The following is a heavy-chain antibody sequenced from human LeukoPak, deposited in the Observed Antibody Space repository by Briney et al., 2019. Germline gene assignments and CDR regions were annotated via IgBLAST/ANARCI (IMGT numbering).Heavy chain of an antibody. Sequence: ASVKVSCKASGYTFTGYYMHWVRQAPGQGLEWMGRINPNSGGTNYAQKFQGRVTMTRDTSISTAYVELSRLRSDDMAVYYCARSLMVRGVPTYFDYWGQGTLVTVSS. CDR3: ARSLMVRGVPTYFDY. CDR1: GYTFTGYY. J-gene: IGHJ4*02. D-gene: IGHD3-10*01. CDR2: INPNSGGT. V-gene: IGHV1-2*06.